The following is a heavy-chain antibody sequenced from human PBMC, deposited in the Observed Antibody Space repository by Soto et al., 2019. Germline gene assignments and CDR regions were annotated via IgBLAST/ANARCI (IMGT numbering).Heavy chain of an antibody. D-gene: IGHD5-12*01. Sequence: QVPLVQSGAEVKKPGSSVRVSCKASGATLDTFINYGITWVRQAPGQGLEWMGGIIPVFGAANHAQKFQGRVTISADESTRTVNMELSGLRSDDTAVYYCASGAATKILVLMYDALEIWGQGTMVTVSS. CDR1: GATLDTFINYG. V-gene: IGHV1-69*12. CDR2: IIPVFGAA. J-gene: IGHJ3*02. CDR3: ASGAATKILVLMYDALEI.